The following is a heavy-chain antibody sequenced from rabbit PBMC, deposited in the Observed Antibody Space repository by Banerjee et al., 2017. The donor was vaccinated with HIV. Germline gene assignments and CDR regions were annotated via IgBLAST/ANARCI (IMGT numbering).Heavy chain of an antibody. CDR3: ARDSIYVSSSDYPDWLDL. J-gene: IGHJ5*01. Sequence: QSLEESGGDLVKPGASLTLTCTASGFTLSTYWMCWVRQAPGKGLEWIACIDAGSGGSTYYASWAKGRFTISKTSSTVTLQMTSLTAADTATYFCARDSIYVSSSDYPDWLDLWGPGTLVTVS. CDR2: IDAGSGGST. CDR1: GFTLSTYW. V-gene: IGHV1S40*01. D-gene: IGHD1-1*01.